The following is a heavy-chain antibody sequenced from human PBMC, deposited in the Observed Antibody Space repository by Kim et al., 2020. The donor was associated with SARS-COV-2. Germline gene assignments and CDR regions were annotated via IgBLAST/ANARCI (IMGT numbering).Heavy chain of an antibody. D-gene: IGHD3-22*01. CDR2: ISGSGGST. CDR3: AKGGSYYDSSGYLDQDAFDI. V-gene: IGHV3-23*01. J-gene: IGHJ3*02. Sequence: GGSLRLSCAASGFTFSSYAMSWVRQAPGKGLEWVSAISGSGGSTYYADSVKGRFTISRDNSKNTLYLQMNSLRAEDTAVYYCAKGGSYYDSSGYLDQDAFDIWGQGTMVTVSS. CDR1: GFTFSSYA.